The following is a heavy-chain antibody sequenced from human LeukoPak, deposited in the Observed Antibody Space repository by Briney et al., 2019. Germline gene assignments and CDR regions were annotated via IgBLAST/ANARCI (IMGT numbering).Heavy chain of an antibody. CDR2: IYYSGST. CDR3: ARGGDFWSGYSRRSNWFDP. D-gene: IGHD3-3*01. Sequence: PSETLSLTCTVSGGSISSSSYYWGWIRQPPGKGLEWIGSIYYSGSTYYNPSLKSRVTISVDTSKNQFSLKLSSVTAADTAVYYCARGGDFWSGYSRRSNWFDPWGQGTLVTVSS. CDR1: GGSISSSSYY. J-gene: IGHJ5*02. V-gene: IGHV4-39*01.